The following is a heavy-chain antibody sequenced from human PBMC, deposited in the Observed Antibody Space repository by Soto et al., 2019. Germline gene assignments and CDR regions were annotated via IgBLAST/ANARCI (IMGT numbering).Heavy chain of an antibody. J-gene: IGHJ6*02. D-gene: IGHD2-2*01. V-gene: IGHV1-2*04. CDR2: INPNSGGT. CDR1: GYTFTGYY. Sequence: ASVKVSCKASGYTFTGYYMHWVRQAPGQGLEWMGWINPNSGGTNYAQKFQGWVTMTRDTSISTAYMELSRLRSDDTAVYYCARDRRYCSSTSCPYYYGMDVWGLGTTVTVSS. CDR3: ARDRRYCSSTSCPYYYGMDV.